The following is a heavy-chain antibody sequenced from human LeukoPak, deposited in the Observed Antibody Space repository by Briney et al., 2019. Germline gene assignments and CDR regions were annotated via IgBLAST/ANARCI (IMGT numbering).Heavy chain of an antibody. V-gene: IGHV1/OR15-1*04. CDR1: GYIFTDYY. CDR3: ARERVVEATRYFYFGMDV. Sequence: ASVKVSCKASGYIFTDYYMHWVRQAPGQELGWMGRINPNSGGTNYAQKFQGRVTMTRDTSISTAYMELSSLTSDDTAVYYCARERVVEATRYFYFGMDVWGQGTTVTVSS. J-gene: IGHJ6*02. D-gene: IGHD2-15*01. CDR2: INPNSGGT.